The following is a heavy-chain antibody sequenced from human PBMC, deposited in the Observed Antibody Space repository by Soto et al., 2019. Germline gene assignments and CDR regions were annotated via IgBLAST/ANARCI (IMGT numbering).Heavy chain of an antibody. CDR2: IYSGGST. Sequence: PGGSLRLSCAASGLTVSSNYMSWVRQAPGKGLEWVSVIYSGGSTYYADSVKGRFTISRDNSKNTLYLQMNSLRAEDTAVYYCARDGEYYYDSSGYASPYYYGMDVWGQGTTVTVSS. CDR1: GLTVSSNY. CDR3: ARDGEYYYDSSGYASPYYYGMDV. D-gene: IGHD3-22*01. J-gene: IGHJ6*02. V-gene: IGHV3-66*01.